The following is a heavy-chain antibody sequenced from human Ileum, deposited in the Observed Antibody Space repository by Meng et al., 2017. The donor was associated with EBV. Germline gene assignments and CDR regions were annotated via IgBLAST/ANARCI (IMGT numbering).Heavy chain of an antibody. CDR3: ARGRRFGSGRYALDY. D-gene: IGHD3-10*01. J-gene: IGHJ4*02. CDR2: INHSGST. Sequence: VQFQESGPGLGKPSGTLFLICVVAGATIGSRYWWTWGRQPPQKGLESIGEINHSGSTNYNPSLNSRLTLSVDKSKSQFSLELISVTAADTAVYYCARGRRFGSGRYALDYWGQGTLVTVSS. V-gene: IGHV4-4*02. CDR1: GATIGSRYW.